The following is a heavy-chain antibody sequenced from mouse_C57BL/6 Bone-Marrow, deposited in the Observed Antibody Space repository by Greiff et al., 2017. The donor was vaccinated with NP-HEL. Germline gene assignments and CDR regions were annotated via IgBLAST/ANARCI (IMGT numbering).Heavy chain of an antibody. CDR2: ISDGGSYT. J-gene: IGHJ3*01. D-gene: IGHD2-2*01. Sequence: EVMLVESGGGLVKPGGSLKLSCAASGFTFSSYAMSWVRQTPEKRLEWVATISDGGSYTYYPDNVKGRCTISRDNAKNNLYLQMSHLKSEDTAMYYCARELVVTTGDWGQGTLVTVSA. CDR1: GFTFSSYA. CDR3: ARELVVTTGD. V-gene: IGHV5-4*01.